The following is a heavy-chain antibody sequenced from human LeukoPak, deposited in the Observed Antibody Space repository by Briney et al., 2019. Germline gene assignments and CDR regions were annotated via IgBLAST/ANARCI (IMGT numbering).Heavy chain of an antibody. CDR3: ARDRGRYYMDV. CDR1: GFTFDDYA. D-gene: IGHD6-25*01. CDR2: IGTAGDI. J-gene: IGHJ6*03. V-gene: IGHV3-13*01. Sequence: GGSLRLSCAASGFTFDDYAMHWVRQAPGKGLEWVSGIGTAGDIYYPGSVKGRFTISRENAKNSLYLQMNSLRAGDTAVYYCARDRGRYYMDVWGKGTTVTISS.